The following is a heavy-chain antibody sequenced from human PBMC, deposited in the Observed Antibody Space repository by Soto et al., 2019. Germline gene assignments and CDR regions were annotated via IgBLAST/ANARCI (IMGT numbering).Heavy chain of an antibody. D-gene: IGHD6-6*01. CDR1: GFTFDDYT. V-gene: IGHV3-43*01. Sequence: HPGGSLRLSCAASGFTFDDYTMHWVRQAPGKGLEWVSLISWDGGSTYYADSVKGRFTISRDNSKNSLYLQMNSLRTEDTALYYCAKVGAARTDYYYYYGMDVWGQGTTVTVSS. J-gene: IGHJ6*02. CDR2: ISWDGGST. CDR3: AKVGAARTDYYYYYGMDV.